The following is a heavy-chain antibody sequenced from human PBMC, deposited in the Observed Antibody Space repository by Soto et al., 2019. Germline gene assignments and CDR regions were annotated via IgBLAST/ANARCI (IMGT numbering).Heavy chain of an antibody. Sequence: GGSLRLSCAASGFTFSSYGMHWVRQAPGKGLEWVAVIWYDGSNKYYADSVKGRFTISRDNSKNTLYLQMNSLRAEDTAVYYCARNFPSYVGGYYDSSAHVGYSDAFDIWGQGTMVTVSS. J-gene: IGHJ3*02. D-gene: IGHD3-22*01. CDR3: ARNFPSYVGGYYDSSAHVGYSDAFDI. CDR2: IWYDGSNK. CDR1: GFTFSSYG. V-gene: IGHV3-33*01.